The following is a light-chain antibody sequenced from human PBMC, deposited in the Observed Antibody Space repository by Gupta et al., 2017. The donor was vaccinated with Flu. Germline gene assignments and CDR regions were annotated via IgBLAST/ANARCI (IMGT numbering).Light chain of an antibody. CDR2: VDY. V-gene: IGLV3-1*01. J-gene: IGLJ3*02. CDR3: QAWDNSTAV. Sequence: VSHVDYQRRSGIPERFSASHSDNTATLTIRGTQTIDEADYYCQAWDNSTAVFGGGTNLAVL.